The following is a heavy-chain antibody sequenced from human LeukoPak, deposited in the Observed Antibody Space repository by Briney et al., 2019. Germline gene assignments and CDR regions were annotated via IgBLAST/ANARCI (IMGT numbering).Heavy chain of an antibody. D-gene: IGHD2-2*01. Sequence: SETLSLTCTVSGGSISSSSYYWGWIRQPPGKGLEWIGSIYYSGSTYYNPSLKSRVTISVDTSKNQFSLKLSSVTAADTAVYYCARGLAYQLLHPKSHPNWFDPWGQGTLVTVSS. V-gene: IGHV4-39*07. CDR2: IYYSGST. J-gene: IGHJ5*02. CDR1: GGSISSSSYY. CDR3: ARGLAYQLLHPKSHPNWFDP.